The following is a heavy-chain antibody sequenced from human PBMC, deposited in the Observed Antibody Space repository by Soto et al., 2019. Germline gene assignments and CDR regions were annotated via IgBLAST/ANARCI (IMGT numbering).Heavy chain of an antibody. CDR2: IYPADSDV. V-gene: IGHV5-51*01. Sequence: GESLKISCKGSGYSFTSYWIAWVRQVPGKGLEWMGIIYPADSDVRHSPSFQGQVTISVDKSLSTAYLQWSSLKASDTAMYYCARQDCSGGSCYSSRHYYYGMDVWGQGTTVTVSS. D-gene: IGHD2-15*01. J-gene: IGHJ6*02. CDR3: ARQDCSGGSCYSSRHYYYGMDV. CDR1: GYSFTSYW.